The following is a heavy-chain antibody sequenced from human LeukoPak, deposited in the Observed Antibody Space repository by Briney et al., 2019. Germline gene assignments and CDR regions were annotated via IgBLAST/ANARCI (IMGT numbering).Heavy chain of an antibody. D-gene: IGHD3-22*01. CDR1: GGSVSSYY. Sequence: TSETLSLTCTVSGGSVSSYYWGWIRQPPGEGLEWIGSIYYSGSTYYNPSLKSRVTISVDTSKNQFSLKLSSVTAADTAVYYCAREGITMIAVVMWGQGTLVTVSS. V-gene: IGHV4-39*07. J-gene: IGHJ4*02. CDR3: AREGITMIAVVM. CDR2: IYYSGST.